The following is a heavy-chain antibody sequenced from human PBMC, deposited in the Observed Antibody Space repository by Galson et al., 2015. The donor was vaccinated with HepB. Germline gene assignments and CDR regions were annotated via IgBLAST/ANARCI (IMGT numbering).Heavy chain of an antibody. D-gene: IGHD3-10*01. CDR3: AKNLYLGGSALDY. CDR1: GFTLSCCG. CDR2: ISYNGDYK. J-gene: IGHJ4*02. V-gene: IGHV3-30*18. Sequence: SLRLSCAASGFTLSCCGMHWVRQAPGKGLEWVALISYNGDYKYYADSVKGRFTISRDNSKNTLYLQMNNLRPEDTSIYFCAKNLYLGGSALDYWGQGTLVAVSS.